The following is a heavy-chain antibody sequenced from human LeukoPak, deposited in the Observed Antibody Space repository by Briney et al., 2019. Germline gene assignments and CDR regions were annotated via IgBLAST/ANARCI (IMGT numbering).Heavy chain of an antibody. CDR1: GDSISDSGLH. CDR2: INYSGTA. Sequence: PSETLSLTCTVSGDSISDSGLHWAWIRPPPGKGLEWFGSINYSGTAYSNPSLRSRVTMSVDTSNNQFSLRLSSGTAAGTAVYTCARRLRSGSYSYYYTDVWGTGTTVTVSS. J-gene: IGHJ6*03. CDR3: ARRLRSGSYSYYYTDV. V-gene: IGHV4-39*07. D-gene: IGHD1-26*01.